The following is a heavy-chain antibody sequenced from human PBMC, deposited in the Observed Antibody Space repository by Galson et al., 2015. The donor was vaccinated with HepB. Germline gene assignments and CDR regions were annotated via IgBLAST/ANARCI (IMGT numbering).Heavy chain of an antibody. CDR2: TYYRSKWYN. V-gene: IGHV6-1*01. D-gene: IGHD3-10*01. J-gene: IGHJ4*02. Sequence: CAISGDSVSSNSASWNWIRQSPSRGLEWLGRTYYRSKWYNDYALSVKSRITINPDTSKNQFSLQLSSVTPEDTAVYYCARLFSGSYYNPNDYWGQGTLVTVSS. CDR1: GDSVSSNSAS. CDR3: ARLFSGSYYNPNDY.